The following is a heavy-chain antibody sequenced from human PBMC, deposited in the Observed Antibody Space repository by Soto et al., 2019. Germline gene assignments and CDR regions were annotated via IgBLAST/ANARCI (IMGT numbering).Heavy chain of an antibody. CDR1: GFTFSSYW. CDR3: AGYYDYIWGSYRPY. CDR2: IKQDGSEK. D-gene: IGHD3-16*02. J-gene: IGHJ4*02. V-gene: IGHV3-7*01. Sequence: GGSLRLSCAASGFTFSSYWTSWVRQAPGKGLEWVANIKQDGSEKYYVDSVKGRFTISRDNAKNSLYLQMNSLRAEDTAVYYCAGYYDYIWGSYRPYWGQGTLVTVSS.